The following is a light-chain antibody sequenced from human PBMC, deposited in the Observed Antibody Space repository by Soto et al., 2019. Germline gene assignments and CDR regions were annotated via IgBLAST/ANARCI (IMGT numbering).Light chain of an antibody. CDR3: QQRSNWPRT. Sequence: EIVLTQSPATLSLSPGERATLSCRASQSVSSYLSWYQQKPGQAPRLLICDASNRATGTQARCSGSASGTDLTTTISRLEPEDFAVYYCQQRSNWPRTFGQGTKVDIK. CDR2: DAS. CDR1: QSVSSY. J-gene: IGKJ1*01. V-gene: IGKV3-11*01.